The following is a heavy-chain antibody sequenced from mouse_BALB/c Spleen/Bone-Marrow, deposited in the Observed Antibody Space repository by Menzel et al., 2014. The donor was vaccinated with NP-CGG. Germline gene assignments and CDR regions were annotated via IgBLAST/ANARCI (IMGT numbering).Heavy chain of an antibody. CDR1: GFTFSDIY. V-gene: IGHV7-1*02. Sequence: DVHLLESGGGLVQPGGSLRLSCATSGFTFSDIYMEWVRQPPGKRLEWIATSRSKPNDYTTEYSASVKGRFIVSRDTSQSILYLQMSALRPEETAIYYCARDGGYGRDNWGQGTTLTVSS. J-gene: IGHJ2*01. CDR2: SRSKPNDYTT. D-gene: IGHD1-1*02. CDR3: ARDGGYGRDN.